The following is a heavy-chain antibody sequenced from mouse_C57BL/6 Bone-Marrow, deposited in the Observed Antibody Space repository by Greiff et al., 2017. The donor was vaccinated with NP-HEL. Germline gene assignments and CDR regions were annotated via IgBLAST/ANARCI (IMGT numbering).Heavy chain of an antibody. CDR3: TTEGITTVVFDY. Sequence: EVQLQQSGAELVRPGASVKLSCTASGFNIKDDYMHWVKQRPEQGLEWIGLIDPENGDTEYASKFQGKATITADTSSNTAYLQLSSLTSEDTAVYYCTTEGITTVVFDYWGQGTTLTVSS. D-gene: IGHD1-1*01. J-gene: IGHJ2*01. V-gene: IGHV14-4*01. CDR2: IDPENGDT. CDR1: GFNIKDDY.